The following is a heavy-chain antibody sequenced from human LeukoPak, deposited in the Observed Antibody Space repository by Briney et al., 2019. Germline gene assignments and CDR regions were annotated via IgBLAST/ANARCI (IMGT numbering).Heavy chain of an antibody. J-gene: IGHJ4*02. V-gene: IGHV4-4*02. D-gene: IGHD6-19*01. Sequence: SETLSLTCAVSGGSISSSNWWSWVRQPPGKGLEWIGEIYHSGSTNYNPSLKSRVTILVDMSKNHFSLKLRSVTAADTAVYYCAWGGDSSGWYYYWGQGTLVTVSS. CDR3: AWGGDSSGWYYY. CDR2: IYHSGST. CDR1: GGSISSSNW.